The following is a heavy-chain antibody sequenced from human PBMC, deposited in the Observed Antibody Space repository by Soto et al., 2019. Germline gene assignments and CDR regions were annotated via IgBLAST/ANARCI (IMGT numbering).Heavy chain of an antibody. J-gene: IGHJ4*02. CDR3: ARPLRYCSGGSCYHALFGY. D-gene: IGHD2-15*01. CDR2: INSDGSST. V-gene: IGHV3-74*01. Sequence: GVSLGLSCASSGFTFSSYWMHLVRQAPGKGLVWVSRINSDGSSTSYADSVKGRFTISRDNAKNTLYLQMNSLRAEDTAVYYCARPLRYCSGGSCYHALFGYWGQGTLVTVSS. CDR1: GFTFSSYW.